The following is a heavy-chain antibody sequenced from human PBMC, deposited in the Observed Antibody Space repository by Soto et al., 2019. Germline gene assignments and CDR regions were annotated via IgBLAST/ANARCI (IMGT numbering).Heavy chain of an antibody. Sequence: SGPTLVNPTQTLTLTCTFSGFSLSTSGVGVGWFRQPPGKALEWLAVIFWDDDKRYSPSLKSRLTITKDTSKNHVVLTMTNMDPVDTATYYCAHRPSRGGTFDIWGQGTMVTVSS. J-gene: IGHJ3*02. CDR2: IFWDDDK. CDR3: AHRPSRGGTFDI. CDR1: GFSLSTSGVG. V-gene: IGHV2-5*02. D-gene: IGHD3-16*01.